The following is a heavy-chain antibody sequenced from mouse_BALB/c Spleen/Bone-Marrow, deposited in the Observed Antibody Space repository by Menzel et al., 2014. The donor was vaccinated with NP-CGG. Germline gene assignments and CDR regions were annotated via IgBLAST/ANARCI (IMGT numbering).Heavy chain of an antibody. CDR3: ARCLTGKSALDF. CDR1: GYAFTNYL. CDR2: INPGSGGT. D-gene: IGHD4-1*01. V-gene: IGHV1-54*01. J-gene: IGHJ4*01. Sequence: QVQLQQPGAELVRPGTSVKVSCKASGYAFTNYLIEWVKQRPGQGLEWIGVINPGSGGTNYNEKFRGKATLTADKSSSTAYMQLSSLTSDDSAVYFCARCLTGKSALDFWGQGTSVTVSS.